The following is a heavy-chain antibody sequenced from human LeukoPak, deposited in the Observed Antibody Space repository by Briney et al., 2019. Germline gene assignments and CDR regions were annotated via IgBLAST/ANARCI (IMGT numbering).Heavy chain of an antibody. Sequence: PSETLSLTCTVSGGSISSSSYYWGWIRQPPGKGLEWIGSIYYSGSTYYNPSLKSRVTISVDTSKNQFSLKLSSVTAADTAVYYCARVVYLGSGLYYAFDIWGQGTMVTVSS. CDR3: ARVVYLGSGLYYAFDI. CDR1: GGSISSSSYY. D-gene: IGHD6-19*01. V-gene: IGHV4-39*07. CDR2: IYYSGST. J-gene: IGHJ3*02.